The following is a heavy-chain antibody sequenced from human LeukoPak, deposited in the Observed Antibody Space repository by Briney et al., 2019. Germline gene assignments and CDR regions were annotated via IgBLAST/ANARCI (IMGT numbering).Heavy chain of an antibody. D-gene: IGHD3-22*01. J-gene: IGHJ4*02. Sequence: SETLSLTCTVSGGSISSSSYYWSWIRQPPGKGLEWIGEINHSGSTNYNPSLKSRVTISVDTSKNQFSLKLSSVTAADTAVYYCARVFYLGYYYDSSGIDYWGQGTLVAVSS. CDR3: ARVFYLGYYYDSSGIDY. V-gene: IGHV4-39*07. CDR2: INHSGST. CDR1: GGSISSSSYY.